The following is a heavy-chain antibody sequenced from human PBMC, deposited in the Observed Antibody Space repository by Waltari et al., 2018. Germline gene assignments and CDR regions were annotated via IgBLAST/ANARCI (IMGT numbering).Heavy chain of an antibody. Sequence: EVQLVEARGDIVQPGGSRGLPCAASGLRFSAYRMPGARQVPGKGLVWVSRINSDGSSISYSDSVKGRFTISRDNSKNMLYLQLNSLRAEDTAVYYCARKGGRGYTYGPFYYDSWGQGTLVTVSS. J-gene: IGHJ4*02. CDR2: INSDGSSI. CDR1: GLRFSAYR. D-gene: IGHD5-18*01. V-gene: IGHV3-74*01. CDR3: ARKGGRGYTYGPFYYDS.